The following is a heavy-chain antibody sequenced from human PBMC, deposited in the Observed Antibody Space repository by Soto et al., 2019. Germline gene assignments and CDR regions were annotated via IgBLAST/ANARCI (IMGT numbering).Heavy chain of an antibody. Sequence: SVKVSCKASGGTFSSYAISWVRQAPGQGLEWMGGIIPIFGTANYAQKFQGRVTITADESTSTAYMELSSLRSEDTAVYYCARANYYDSSGYSPPGFDPSGQGTLVTVSS. V-gene: IGHV1-69*13. CDR3: ARANYYDSSGYSPPGFDP. CDR2: IIPIFGTA. J-gene: IGHJ5*02. D-gene: IGHD3-22*01. CDR1: GGTFSSYA.